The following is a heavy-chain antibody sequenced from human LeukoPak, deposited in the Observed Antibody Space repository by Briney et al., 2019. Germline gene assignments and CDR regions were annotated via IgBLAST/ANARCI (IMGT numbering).Heavy chain of an antibody. CDR3: ARRGFQLVYDY. CDR2: IDLNGNVK. CDR1: GFSFGDHA. V-gene: IGHV3-48*03. J-gene: IGHJ4*02. D-gene: IGHD1-1*01. Sequence: GRSLRLSCTASGFSFGDHAMTWVRQAPGKGLEWLSYIDLNGNVKYYIDSEKGRFTISRDNAKNSLHLQMDSLRAEDTAVYYCARRGFQLVYDYWGQGILVTVSS.